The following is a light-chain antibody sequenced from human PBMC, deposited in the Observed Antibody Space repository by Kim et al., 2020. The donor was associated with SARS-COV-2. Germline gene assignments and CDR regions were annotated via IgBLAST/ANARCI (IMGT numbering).Light chain of an antibody. J-gene: IGLJ2*01. V-gene: IGLV4-69*01. Sequence: SVKLTCTLSSGHSSYAIAWHQQQPEKGPRFLMKVNSAGSHTKGDGIPDRFSGSSSGAERYLTISSLQSEDEADYYCQTWGTGIVVFGGGTKLTVL. CDR3: QTWGTGIVV. CDR2: VNSAGSH. CDR1: SGHSSYA.